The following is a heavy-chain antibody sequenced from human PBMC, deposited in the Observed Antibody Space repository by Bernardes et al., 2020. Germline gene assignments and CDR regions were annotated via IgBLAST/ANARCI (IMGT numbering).Heavy chain of an antibody. CDR3: AKREYYDFWSGPIDY. V-gene: IGHV3-23*01. Sequence: GGSLRLSCEASGFTFTSHTMNWVRQAPGKGLEWVSAISGSGGSTYYADSVRGRFTISRDNSKNTLYLQMNSQKAEDTAVYYCAKREYYDFWSGPIDYWGQGTLVTVSS. CDR2: ISGSGGST. J-gene: IGHJ4*02. D-gene: IGHD3-3*01. CDR1: GFTFTSHT.